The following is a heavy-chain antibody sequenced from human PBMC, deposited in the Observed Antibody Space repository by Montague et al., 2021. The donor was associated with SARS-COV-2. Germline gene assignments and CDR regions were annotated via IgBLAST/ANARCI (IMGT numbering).Heavy chain of an antibody. D-gene: IGHD3-9*01. CDR2: ITHSGST. J-gene: IGHJ4*03. CDR1: TDSFSGYY. CDR3: ARGRPVQGSIRHFDSVSSGVLDL. Sequence: SETLSLTCAVYTDSFSGYYWSWIRQSPGKGLEWIGEITHSGSTNHNPSLQSRVTISVDKSKKQVSLKLRSLTAADTAVYFCARGRPVQGSIRHFDSVSSGVLDLWAPGSLVIFSS. V-gene: IGHV4-34*01.